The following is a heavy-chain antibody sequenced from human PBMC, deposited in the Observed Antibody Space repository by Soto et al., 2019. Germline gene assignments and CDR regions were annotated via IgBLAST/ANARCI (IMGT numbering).Heavy chain of an antibody. V-gene: IGHV1-2*04. CDR1: GYTFTGYY. Sequence: GASVKVSCKASGYTFTGYYMHWVRQAPGQGLEWMGWINPNSGGTNYAQKFQGWVTMTRDTSISTAYMELSRLRSDDTAVYYCARDKEYRYGLLDYWGQGTLVTVSS. D-gene: IGHD5-18*01. J-gene: IGHJ4*02. CDR2: INPNSGGT. CDR3: ARDKEYRYGLLDY.